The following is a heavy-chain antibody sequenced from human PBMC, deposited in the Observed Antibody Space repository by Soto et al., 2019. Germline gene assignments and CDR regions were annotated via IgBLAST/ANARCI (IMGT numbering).Heavy chain of an antibody. CDR3: AKNVGDYYGSGSYFNYYYYGMDV. Sequence: PGGSLRLSCAASGSTFSSYGMHWVRQAPGKWLEWVAVISYDGSNKYYADSVKGRFTISRDNSKNTLYLQMNSLRAEDTAVYYCAKNVGDYYGSGSYFNYYYYGMDVWGQGXTVTVYS. V-gene: IGHV3-30*18. CDR1: GSTFSSYG. J-gene: IGHJ6*02. CDR2: ISYDGSNK. D-gene: IGHD3-10*01.